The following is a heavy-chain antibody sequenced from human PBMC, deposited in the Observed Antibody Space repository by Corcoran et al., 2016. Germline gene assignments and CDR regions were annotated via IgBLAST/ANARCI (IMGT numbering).Heavy chain of an antibody. D-gene: IGHD5-12*01. Sequence: QVQLVQSGAEVKRPGASVKVSCKASGYTFTSYGISWVRQAPGQGLEWMGWISGYNGNTNYAQKLQGRVTMTTDTSTNPAYMELRGLSYDDTAVHYCARDLVNIVATPPGYWGQGTLVTVSS. J-gene: IGHJ4*02. V-gene: IGHV1-18*01. CDR2: ISGYNGNT. CDR3: ARDLVNIVATPPGY. CDR1: GYTFTSYG.